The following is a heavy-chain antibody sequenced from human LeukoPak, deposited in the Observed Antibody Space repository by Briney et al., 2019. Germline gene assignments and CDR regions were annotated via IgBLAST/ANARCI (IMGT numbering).Heavy chain of an antibody. V-gene: IGHV4-39*07. CDR1: GGSISSSSYY. CDR2: IYYSGST. J-gene: IGHJ4*02. CDR3: ARDLPYPHTEARGGYFDY. Sequence: SETLSLTCTVSGGSISSSSYYWGWIRQPPGKGLEWIGSIYYSGSTYYNPSLKSRVTISVDTSKNQFSLKLSSVTAADTAVYYCARDLPYPHTEARGGYFDYWGQGTLVTVSS. D-gene: IGHD3-10*01.